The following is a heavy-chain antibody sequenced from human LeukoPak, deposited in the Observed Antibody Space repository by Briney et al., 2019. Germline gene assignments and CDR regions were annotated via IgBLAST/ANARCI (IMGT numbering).Heavy chain of an antibody. V-gene: IGHV4-39*01. D-gene: IGHD2-2*01. Sequence: PSETLSLTCTVSGGSISSSSYYWGWIRQPPGKVLEWIGSIYYSGSTYYNPSLKSRVTISVDTSKNQFSLKLSSVTAAVTAVYYSARLRPKIVVVPKSDYWGQATLVTVSS. CDR3: ARLRPKIVVVPKSDY. CDR1: GGSISSSSYY. CDR2: IYYSGST. J-gene: IGHJ4*02.